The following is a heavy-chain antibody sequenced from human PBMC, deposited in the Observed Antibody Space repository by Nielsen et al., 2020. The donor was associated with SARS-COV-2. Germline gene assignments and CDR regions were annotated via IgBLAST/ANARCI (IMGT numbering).Heavy chain of an antibody. CDR1: GFTFSSYA. V-gene: IGHV3-23*01. D-gene: IGHD3-10*01. CDR3: ARDRGYYYGMDV. CDR2: ISGSGGST. Sequence: GESLKISCAASGFTFSSYAMSWVRQAPGKGLEWVSAISGSGGSTYYADSVKGRFTISRDNAKNSLYLQMNSPRAEDTAVYYCARDRGYYYGMDVWGQGTTVTVSS. J-gene: IGHJ6*02.